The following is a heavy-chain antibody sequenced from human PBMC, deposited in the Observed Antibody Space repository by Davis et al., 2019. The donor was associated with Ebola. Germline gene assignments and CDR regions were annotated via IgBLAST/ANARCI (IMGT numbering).Heavy chain of an antibody. CDR1: GYTFTGYY. D-gene: IGHD3-10*01. CDR3: SRDLSYSYYYHYYGMDV. V-gene: IGHV1-2*02. Sequence: ASVKVSCKASGYTFTGYYLHWVRQAPGHGLEWMGWINPNNGVTKYAQKFQGPVALTGDTSISTVYMELTSLRSDDTAVYYCSRDLSYSYYYHYYGMDVWGQGTTVTVSS. J-gene: IGHJ6*02. CDR2: INPNNGVT.